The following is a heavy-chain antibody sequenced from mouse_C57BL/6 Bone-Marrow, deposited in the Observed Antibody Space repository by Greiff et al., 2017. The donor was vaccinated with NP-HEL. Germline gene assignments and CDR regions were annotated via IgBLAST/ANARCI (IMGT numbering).Heavy chain of an antibody. V-gene: IGHV5-12*01. CDR3: ARHPHYSNYSWFAY. CDR1: GFTFSDYY. Sequence: EVKLMESGGGLVQPGGSLKLSCAASGFTFSDYYMYWVRQTPEKRLEWVAYISNGGGSTYYPDTVKGRFTISRDNAKNTLYLQMSRLKSEDTAMYYCARHPHYSNYSWFAYWGQGTLVTVSA. J-gene: IGHJ3*01. D-gene: IGHD2-5*01. CDR2: ISNGGGST.